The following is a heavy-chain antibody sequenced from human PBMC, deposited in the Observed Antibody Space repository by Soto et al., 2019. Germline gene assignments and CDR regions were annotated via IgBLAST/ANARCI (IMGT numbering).Heavy chain of an antibody. CDR2: ISASGETT. D-gene: IGHD3-3*02. Sequence: EVQLLESGGNLVQPGGSLRLSCAGSGFTFTTSAMTWVRQAPGKGLEWVSSISASGETTYYADPAKGRFSISRDNSKNTLYLQMTGLRVEDTALYFCVKDLHPFAYWGQGTLVTVSS. J-gene: IGHJ4*02. V-gene: IGHV3-23*01. CDR3: VKDLHPFAY. CDR1: GFTFTTSA.